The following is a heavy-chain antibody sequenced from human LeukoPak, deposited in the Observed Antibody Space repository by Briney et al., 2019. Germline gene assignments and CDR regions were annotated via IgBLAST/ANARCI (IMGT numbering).Heavy chain of an antibody. V-gene: IGHV6-1*01. Sequence: SQTLSLTCAISGDSVSSNSAAWNWIRQSPSRGLEWLGRTYYRSKWYNDHAVSVKSRITINSDTSQNQFSLHLNSVTPEDTAVYYCASSGYYSHDTFDIWGQGTMVTVSS. J-gene: IGHJ3*02. CDR1: GDSVSSNSAA. D-gene: IGHD3-22*01. CDR2: TYYRSKWYN. CDR3: ASSGYYSHDTFDI.